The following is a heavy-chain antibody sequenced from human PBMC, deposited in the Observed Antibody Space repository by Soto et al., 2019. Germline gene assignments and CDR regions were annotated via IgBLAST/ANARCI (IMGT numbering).Heavy chain of an antibody. J-gene: IGHJ6*02. CDR2: ISGSGGST. D-gene: IGHD3-10*01. V-gene: IGHV3-23*01. CDR1: GFTFSSYA. CDR3: TSAAREYYYYGMDA. Sequence: GGSLRLSCAASGFTFSSYAMSWVRQAPGKGLEWVSAISGSGGSTYYADSVKGRFTISRDNSKNTLYLQMNSLRAEDTAVYYFTSAAREYYYYGMDAWGQGTTVTVSS.